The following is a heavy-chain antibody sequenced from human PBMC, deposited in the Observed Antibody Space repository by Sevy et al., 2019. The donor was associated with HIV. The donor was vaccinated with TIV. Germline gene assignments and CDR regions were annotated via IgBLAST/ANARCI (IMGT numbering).Heavy chain of an antibody. CDR3: AKDRKNYDSSGYPKGVDV. D-gene: IGHD3-22*01. V-gene: IGHV1-18*01. CDR2: ISGKSGDT. CDR1: GYTFTRYG. Sequence: ASVKVSCKASGYTFTRYGISWVRQAPGQGLEWMGWISGKSGDTNYAQSLQGRVTMTTDTSTNTAYKELRNLRSDDTAEYYCAKDRKNYDSSGYPKGVDVWGQGTTVTVSS. J-gene: IGHJ6*02.